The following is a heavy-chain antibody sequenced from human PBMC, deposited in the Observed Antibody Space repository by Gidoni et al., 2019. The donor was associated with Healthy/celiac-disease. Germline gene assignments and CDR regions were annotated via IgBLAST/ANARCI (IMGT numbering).Heavy chain of an antibody. D-gene: IGHD4-17*01. Sequence: QVQLVESGGGVVQPGRSLRLSCAASGFTFSSYGMHWVRQAPGKGLEWVAVIWYDGSNKYYADSVKGRFTISRDNSKNTLYLQMNSLRAEDTAVYYCARPGDYDAFDIWGQGTMVTVSS. CDR3: ARPGDYDAFDI. J-gene: IGHJ3*02. CDR2: IWYDGSNK. CDR1: GFTFSSYG. V-gene: IGHV3-33*08.